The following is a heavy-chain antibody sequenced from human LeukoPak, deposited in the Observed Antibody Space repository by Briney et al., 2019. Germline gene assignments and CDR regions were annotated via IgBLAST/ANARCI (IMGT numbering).Heavy chain of an antibody. CDR2: IYYSGNT. CDR3: AIFTDYYFDY. D-gene: IGHD2-21*02. Sequence: SETLSLTCTVSDGSISSYYCSWIRQPPGKGLEWIGYIYYSGNTNSNPSLKSRVTISVDTSKNQFSQKLSSVTAADTAVYYCAIFTDYYFDYWGQGTLVTVSS. V-gene: IGHV4-59*01. J-gene: IGHJ4*02. CDR1: DGSISSYY.